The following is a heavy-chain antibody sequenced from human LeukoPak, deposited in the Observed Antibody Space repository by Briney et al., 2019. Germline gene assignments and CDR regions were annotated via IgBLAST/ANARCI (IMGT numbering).Heavy chain of an antibody. Sequence: GGSLRLSCAASGFTVSSNYMSWVRQAPGKGREWVSVIYSGGSTYYADSVKGRFTISRDNSKNTLYLQMNSLRAEDTAVYYCARDTGPLEDILTGYLKPVDYWGQGTLVTVSS. J-gene: IGHJ4*02. CDR3: ARDTGPLEDILTGYLKPVDY. CDR2: IYSGGST. D-gene: IGHD3-9*01. CDR1: GFTVSSNY. V-gene: IGHV3-66*01.